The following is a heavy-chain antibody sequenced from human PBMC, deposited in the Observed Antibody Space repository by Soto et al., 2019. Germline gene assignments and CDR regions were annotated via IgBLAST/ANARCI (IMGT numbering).Heavy chain of an antibody. CDR2: ISYSGVT. V-gene: IGHV4-39*02. CDR1: SGSISSCIDY. Sequence: SYTVSLTCRVCSGSISSCIDYWGWIRQPPGEGLEWIGIISYSGVTYYNASLKSRVTISVDTSDNHFFLKLSSVTAADTAVYYCARVPGGGYLDSWGQGTQVTVPS. D-gene: IGHD5-18*01. J-gene: IGHJ4*02. CDR3: ARVPGGGYLDS.